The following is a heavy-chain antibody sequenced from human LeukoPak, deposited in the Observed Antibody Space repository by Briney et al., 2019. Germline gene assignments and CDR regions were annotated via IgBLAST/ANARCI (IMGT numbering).Heavy chain of an antibody. J-gene: IGHJ4*02. CDR2: TYYGGNT. Sequence: SETLSLTCTVSGGSISRGGDYWTWIRQHPGKGLEWIGNTYYGGNTYYNPSLKSRGTISIDTSKNQFSLKLTSVTAADTAVYYCARHAMVAAPIDYWGQGTLVTVSS. CDR1: GGSISRGGDY. V-gene: IGHV4-31*03. D-gene: IGHD2-15*01. CDR3: ARHAMVAAPIDY.